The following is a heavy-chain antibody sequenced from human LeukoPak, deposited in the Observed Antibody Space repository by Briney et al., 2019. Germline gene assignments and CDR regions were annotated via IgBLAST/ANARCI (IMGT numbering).Heavy chain of an antibody. CDR3: AKGYSSGSCDY. J-gene: IGHJ4*02. V-gene: IGHV3-23*01. Sequence: GESLRLSCAASGFTFSTHSKRWVRQAPGKGLEAVSAISGSGGSTYYADSVKGRFTISRDNSKNTLYLQMNSLKGQDTAVYYCAKGYSSGSCDYWGQGTLVTVSS. D-gene: IGHD6-19*01. CDR1: GFTFSTHS. CDR2: ISGSGGST.